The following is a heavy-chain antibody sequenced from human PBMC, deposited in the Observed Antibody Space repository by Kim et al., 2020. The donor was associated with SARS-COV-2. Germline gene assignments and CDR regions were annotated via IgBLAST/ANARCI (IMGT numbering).Heavy chain of an antibody. CDR2: IYYSGST. D-gene: IGHD6-19*01. CDR3: ARVPAVAGPYYYYGMDV. CDR1: GGSISSYY. Sequence: SDTLSLTCTVSGGSISSYYWSWIRQPPGKGLEWIGYIYYSGSTNYNPSLKSRVTISVDTSKNQFSLKLSSVTAADTAVYYCARVPAVAGPYYYYGMDVWGQGTTVTVYS. J-gene: IGHJ6*02. V-gene: IGHV4-59*01.